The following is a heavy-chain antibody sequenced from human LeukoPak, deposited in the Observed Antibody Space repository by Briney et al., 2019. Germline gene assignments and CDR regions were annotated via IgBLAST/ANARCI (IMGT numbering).Heavy chain of an antibody. V-gene: IGHV4-34*03. CDR2: INHSGST. CDR3: RGVVVTAIYYFDY. D-gene: IGHD2-21*02. J-gene: IGHJ4*02. CDR1: GGSFSGYY. Sequence: PSETLSLTCAVYGGSFSGYYWSWIRQPPGKGLEWIGEINHSGSTNYNPSLKSRVTISVDTSKNQFSLKLSSVTAADTAVYYCRGVVVTAIYYFDYWGQGTLVTVSS.